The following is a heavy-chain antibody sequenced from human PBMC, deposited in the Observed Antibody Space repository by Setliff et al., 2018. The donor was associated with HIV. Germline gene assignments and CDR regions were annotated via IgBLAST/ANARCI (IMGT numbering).Heavy chain of an antibody. V-gene: IGHV3-48*03. D-gene: IGHD3-22*01. J-gene: IGHJ3*01. CDR1: KFTFSRYE. CDR3: AKLDYYDYSGSWARKSAIDF. CDR2: ISASGSAK. Sequence: PGGSLRLSCAASKFTFSRYEMNWVRQAPGKGLEWISYISASGSAKYYADSVRGRFTISRDNAENSLYLQMTSLRAEDTALYYCAKLDYYDYSGSWARKSAIDFWGRGTMVTVSS.